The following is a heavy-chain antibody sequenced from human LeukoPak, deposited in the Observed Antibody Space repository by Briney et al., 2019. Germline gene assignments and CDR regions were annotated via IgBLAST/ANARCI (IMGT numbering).Heavy chain of an antibody. CDR3: ARAEAGANQDKYFDY. CDR2: INHSGST. D-gene: IGHD1-26*01. CDR1: GGSTSSYY. Sequence: SETLSLTCTVSGGSTSSYYWSWIRQPPGKGLEWIGEINHSGSTNYNPSLKSRVTISVDTSKNQFSLKLSSVTAADTAVYYCARAEAGANQDKYFDYWGQGALVTVSS. J-gene: IGHJ4*02. V-gene: IGHV4-34*01.